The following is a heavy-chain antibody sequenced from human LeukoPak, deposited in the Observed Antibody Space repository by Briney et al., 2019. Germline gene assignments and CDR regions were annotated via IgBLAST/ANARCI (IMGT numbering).Heavy chain of an antibody. D-gene: IGHD5-24*01. CDR1: GFTFSSYA. CDR3: ARGGGMATMPPGY. Sequence: PGGSLRLSCAASGFTFSSYAMTWVRQAPGKGLEWVSAISAGGGSTYYADSVKGRFTISRDNAKNSLYLQMNSLRAEDTAVYYCARGGGMATMPPGYWGQGTLVTVSS. V-gene: IGHV3-23*01. J-gene: IGHJ4*02. CDR2: ISAGGGST.